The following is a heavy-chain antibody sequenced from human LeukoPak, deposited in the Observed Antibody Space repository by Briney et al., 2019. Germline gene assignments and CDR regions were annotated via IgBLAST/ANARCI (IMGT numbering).Heavy chain of an antibody. CDR1: GYSFTSNY. J-gene: IGHJ4*02. CDR3: ARDQEAFDY. Sequence: VASVKVSCKASGYSFTSNYIHWVRQAPGQGLEWMGMIYPRDGSTSYAQKFQGRVTVTRDTSTSTVHTGLSGLRSEDTAVYYCARDQEAFDYWGQGTLVTVSS. CDR2: IYPRDGST. V-gene: IGHV1-46*01.